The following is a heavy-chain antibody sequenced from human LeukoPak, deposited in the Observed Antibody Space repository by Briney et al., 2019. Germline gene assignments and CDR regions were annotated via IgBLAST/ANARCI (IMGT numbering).Heavy chain of an antibody. J-gene: IGHJ4*02. CDR2: IYHSGST. V-gene: IGHV4-38-2*02. CDR3: ARDYDSSGYYYAY. Sequence: SETLSLTCAVSGYSISSGYYWGWIRQPPGKGLEWIGNIYHSGSTYYNPSLKSRVTISVDTSKNQFSLKLSSVTAADTAVYYCARDYDSSGYYYAYWGQGTLATVSS. CDR1: GYSISSGYY. D-gene: IGHD3-22*01.